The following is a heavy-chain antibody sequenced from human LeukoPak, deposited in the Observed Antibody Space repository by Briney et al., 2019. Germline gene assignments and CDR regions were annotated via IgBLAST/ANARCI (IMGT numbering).Heavy chain of an antibody. CDR2: ISGGGAVT. CDR3: AKEPRVTTIEIFDY. V-gene: IGHV3-23*01. CDR1: GFTFSSYA. J-gene: IGHJ4*02. Sequence: GGSLRLSCAASGFTFSSYAMSWVRQAPGKGLEWVSSISGGGAVTYYADSVRGRFTISRDNSKNTVYLQMNSLRAEDTAVYYCAKEPRVTTIEIFDYWGQGTLVTVSS. D-gene: IGHD5-12*01.